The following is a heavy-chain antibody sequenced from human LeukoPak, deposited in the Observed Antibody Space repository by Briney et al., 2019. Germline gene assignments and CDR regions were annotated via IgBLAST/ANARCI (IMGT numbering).Heavy chain of an antibody. CDR3: ARQNGVGLFILP. Sequence: SETLPLTCAVSGDSISTSNSYWGWIRRPPGKGLEWVGSIYYSGNTYYNPSLKSRVTISVDTSKNQFSLKLTSVTAADTAVYYCARQNGVGLFILPGGQGTLVTVSS. D-gene: IGHD3-3*01. CDR1: GDSISTSNSY. J-gene: IGHJ4*02. V-gene: IGHV4-39*01. CDR2: IYYSGNT.